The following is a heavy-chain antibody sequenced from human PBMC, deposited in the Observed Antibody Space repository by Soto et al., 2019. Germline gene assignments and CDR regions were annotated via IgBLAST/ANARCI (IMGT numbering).Heavy chain of an antibody. CDR3: AKAIIRSSRCLEDRYDY. CDR1: GFTSRSDA. CDR2: SSGSGGST. D-gene: IGHD6-13*01. Sequence: GPLRLSSAASGFTSRSDAMSCVLQAPRHGLEWVSASSGSGGSTHYADSVKGRFTISRDNSKNTLYLQMNRLRAEDTAVYYCAKAIIRSSRCLEDRYDYWGQGTLVTVSS. J-gene: IGHJ4*02. V-gene: IGHV3-23*01.